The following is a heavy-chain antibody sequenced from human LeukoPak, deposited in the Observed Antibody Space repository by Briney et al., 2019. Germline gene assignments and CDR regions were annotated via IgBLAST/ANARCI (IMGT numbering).Heavy chain of an antibody. CDR3: ARHGDTTMEVFDN. V-gene: IGHV4-39*01. J-gene: IGHJ4*02. CDR1: NGSISSSGYY. CDR2: IYYSGSP. Sequence: SETLSLTCTVSNGSISSSGYYWGWLRQPPGKGLEWIGSIYYSGSPYFNPSLKSRVTMSVDTSKSRFSLKLSSVTAADTAVYYCARHGDTTMEVFDNWGQGTLVTVSS. D-gene: IGHD5-18*01.